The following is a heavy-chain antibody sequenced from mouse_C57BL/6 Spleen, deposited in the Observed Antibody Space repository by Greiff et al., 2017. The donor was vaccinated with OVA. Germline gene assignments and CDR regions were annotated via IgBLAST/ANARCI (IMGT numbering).Heavy chain of an antibody. Sequence: VQLQQSGAELVRPGTSVKVSCKASGYAFTNYLIEWVKQRPGQGLEWIGVINPGSGGTNYNEKFKGKATLTADKSSSTAYMQLSSLTSEDSAVYFCARREDYYSNPWFAYWGQGTLVTVSA. D-gene: IGHD2-5*01. CDR2: INPGSGGT. CDR3: ARREDYYSNPWFAY. J-gene: IGHJ3*01. V-gene: IGHV1-54*01. CDR1: GYAFTNYL.